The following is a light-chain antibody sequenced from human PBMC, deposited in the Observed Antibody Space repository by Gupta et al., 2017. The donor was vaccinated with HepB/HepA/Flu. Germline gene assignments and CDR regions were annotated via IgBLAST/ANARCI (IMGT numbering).Light chain of an antibody. CDR2: GAS. Sequence: IVMTQSPVTLSVSPGERATLSCRASQSISTTLAWYQQKPGQAPRLFIYGASTRATGIPARFSGSESGTEFSLTITSLQSEDFAVYHCQRYNNWPPTFGGGTKVEIK. V-gene: IGKV3-15*01. J-gene: IGKJ4*01. CDR3: QRYNNWPPT. CDR1: QSISTT.